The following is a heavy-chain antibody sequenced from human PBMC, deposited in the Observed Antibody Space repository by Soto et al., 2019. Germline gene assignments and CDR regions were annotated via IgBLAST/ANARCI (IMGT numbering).Heavy chain of an antibody. J-gene: IGHJ6*02. V-gene: IGHV3-74*01. D-gene: IGHD2-15*01. CDR1: GFTFSSYW. CDR2: INNDGSGT. CDR3: ARESVAVDYGMDV. Sequence: EVRLVESGGGLVQPGGSLRLSCAASGFTFSSYWMHWVRQAPGKGLVWVSRINNDGSGTHYADSVKGRFTISRDNAKNTLYLQMNSLRAEDTAVYYCARESVAVDYGMDVWGQGTTVTVSS.